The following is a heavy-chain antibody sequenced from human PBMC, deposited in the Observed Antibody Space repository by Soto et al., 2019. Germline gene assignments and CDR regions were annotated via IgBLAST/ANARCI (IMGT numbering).Heavy chain of an antibody. CDR2: ISDSDNAT. D-gene: IGHD6-19*01. CDR3: AKGVSSSAWSASDS. V-gene: IGHV3-23*01. Sequence: EVQLLESGGGLVQPGGSLRLSCAASGFTLSSYAMTWVRQAPGKGLEWVSVISDSDNATYYADSVKGRLTISRDNSKNTLYPPLNSLRAEDTAVYYCAKGVSSSAWSASDSWGQGTLVTVSA. CDR1: GFTLSSYA. J-gene: IGHJ4*02.